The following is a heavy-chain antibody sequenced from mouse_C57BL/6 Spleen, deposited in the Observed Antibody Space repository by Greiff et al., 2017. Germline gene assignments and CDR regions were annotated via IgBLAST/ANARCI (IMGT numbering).Heavy chain of an antibody. D-gene: IGHD1-1*01. Sequence: EVKLLESGGGLVKPGGSLKLSCAASGFTFSSYAMSWVRQTPEKRLAWVATISDGGSYTYYPDNVKGRFTISRDNAKNNLYLQMSHLKSEDTAMYYCARDYYGSSYDAMDYWGQGTSVTVSS. CDR1: GFTFSSYA. CDR2: ISDGGSYT. V-gene: IGHV5-4*01. CDR3: ARDYYGSSYDAMDY. J-gene: IGHJ4*01.